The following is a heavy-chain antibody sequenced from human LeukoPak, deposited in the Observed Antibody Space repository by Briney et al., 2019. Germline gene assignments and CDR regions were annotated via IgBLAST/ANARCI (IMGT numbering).Heavy chain of an antibody. CDR2: IKNDGSST. V-gene: IGHV3-74*01. CDR1: GFTYSSYW. J-gene: IGHJ5*02. CDR3: ASTSGTYRFDP. D-gene: IGHD1-26*01. Sequence: GGSLRLSCAASGFTYSSYWMHWVRQAPGKGLVWVSRIKNDGSSTTYADSEKGRFTISIDNAKNTLYLQMNSLRAEDTAVYYCASTSGTYRFDPWGQGTLVTVSS.